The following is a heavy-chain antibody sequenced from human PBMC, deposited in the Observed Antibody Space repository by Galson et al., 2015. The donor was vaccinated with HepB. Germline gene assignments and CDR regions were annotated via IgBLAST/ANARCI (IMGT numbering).Heavy chain of an antibody. V-gene: IGHV1-69*13. D-gene: IGHD1-1*01. CDR3: ATSQLGGTYYFDS. Sequence: SVKVSCKASGGSFRNFGISWVRQAPGQGLEWMGGIIPIFSQANYAQKSQGRVTITAGESMSTVYMELSSLRSADTAMYYCATSQLGGTYYFDSWGQGTLVTVSS. CDR1: GGSFRNFG. J-gene: IGHJ4*02. CDR2: IIPIFSQA.